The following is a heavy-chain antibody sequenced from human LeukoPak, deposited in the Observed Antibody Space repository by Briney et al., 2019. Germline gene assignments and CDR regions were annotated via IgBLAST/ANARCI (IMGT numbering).Heavy chain of an antibody. Sequence: MSSETLSLTCTVSGGSISSYYWSWIRQSPGKGLEWIGYIHYSGSTNYNPSLKSRVTISVDTSKNQFSLKLSSVTAADTAVYYCARGGSYGYYWGQGTLVTVSS. V-gene: IGHV4-59*01. J-gene: IGHJ4*02. CDR1: GGSISSYY. D-gene: IGHD5-18*01. CDR3: ARGGSYGYY. CDR2: IHYSGST.